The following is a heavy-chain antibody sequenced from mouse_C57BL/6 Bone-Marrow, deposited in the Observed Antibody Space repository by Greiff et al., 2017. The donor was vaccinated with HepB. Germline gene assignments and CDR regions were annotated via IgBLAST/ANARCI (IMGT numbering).Heavy chain of an antibody. CDR3: TRQNYYGPLDY. V-gene: IGHV1-15*01. CDR2: IDPETGGT. Sequence: QVQLQQSGAELVRPGASVTLSCKASGYTFTDYEMHWVKQTPVHGLEWIGAIDPETGGTAYNHKFKGKAILTADKSSSTAYMELRSLTSEDSAVYYCTRQNYYGPLDYWGQGTTLTVSS. D-gene: IGHD1-2*01. J-gene: IGHJ2*01. CDR1: GYTFTDYE.